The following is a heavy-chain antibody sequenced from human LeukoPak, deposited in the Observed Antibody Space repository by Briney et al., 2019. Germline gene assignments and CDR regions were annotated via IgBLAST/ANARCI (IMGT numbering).Heavy chain of an antibody. CDR2: INPDGGST. J-gene: IGHJ6*02. Sequence: ASVKVSCKASGYTFTSYWIQWVRQAPGQGLEWVGLINPDGGSTAYAHRFQGRVIMTRDTSTSTAYMELRSLRSDDTAVYYCARVSVRVPTYGMDVWGQGTTVTVSS. CDR1: GYTFTSYW. V-gene: IGHV1-46*01. D-gene: IGHD5/OR15-5a*01. CDR3: ARVSVRVPTYGMDV.